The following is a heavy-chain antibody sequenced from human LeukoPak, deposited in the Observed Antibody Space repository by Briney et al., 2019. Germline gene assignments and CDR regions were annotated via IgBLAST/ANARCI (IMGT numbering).Heavy chain of an antibody. J-gene: IGHJ4*02. CDR3: AAFPITMIVVVITTPFDY. CDR1: GYTFTGYY. D-gene: IGHD3-22*01. CDR2: INPNSGGT. Sequence: GASVKVSCKASGYTFTGYYMHWVRQAPGQGLEWMGWINPNSGGTNYAQKFQGRVTMTRDTSISTAYMELSRLRSDDTAVYYCAAFPITMIVVVITTPFDYWGQGTLVTVSS. V-gene: IGHV1-2*02.